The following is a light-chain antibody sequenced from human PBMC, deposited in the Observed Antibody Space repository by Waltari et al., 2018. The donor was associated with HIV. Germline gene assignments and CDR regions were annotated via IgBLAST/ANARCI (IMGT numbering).Light chain of an antibody. CDR3: QSFDSSLSSSVV. CDR2: GDT. V-gene: IGLV1-40*01. CDR1: SSNIGSGYD. Sequence: SVLTQAHSVSAPTGQRFTILCSGCSSNIGSGYDAHCYQQRPRTAPKLPIDGDTNRPSGVPDRCSGSKSGTSASLVITGLQAEDEADYYCQSFDSSLSSSVVFGGGTKLTVL. J-gene: IGLJ2*01.